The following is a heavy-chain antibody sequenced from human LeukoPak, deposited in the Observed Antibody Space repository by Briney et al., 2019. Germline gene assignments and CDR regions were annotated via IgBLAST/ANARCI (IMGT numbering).Heavy chain of an antibody. D-gene: IGHD2-2*01. Sequence: PGGSLRLSCAASGFTFSSYGMQWVRQAPGKGLEWVAFIRYDGSNKYYADSVKGRFTISRDNSKNTVYLQMNSLRAEDTAVYYCAKGLAVWSRTSPYDYWGQGTLVTVSS. CDR2: IRYDGSNK. V-gene: IGHV3-30*02. J-gene: IGHJ4*02. CDR1: GFTFSSYG. CDR3: AKGLAVWSRTSPYDY.